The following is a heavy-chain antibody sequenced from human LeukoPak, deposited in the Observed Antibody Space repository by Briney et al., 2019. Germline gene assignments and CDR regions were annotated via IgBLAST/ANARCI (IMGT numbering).Heavy chain of an antibody. D-gene: IGHD4-11*01. J-gene: IGHJ5*02. Sequence: SETLSLTCTVSGGSISSHYWSWIRQPPGKGLEWIGYIYYSGGTNYNPSLKSRVTISVDTSKNQFSLKLSSVTAADTAVYYCARDGSNYGFDPWGQGTLVTVSS. CDR1: GGSISSHY. CDR3: ARDGSNYGFDP. CDR2: IYYSGGT. V-gene: IGHV4-59*11.